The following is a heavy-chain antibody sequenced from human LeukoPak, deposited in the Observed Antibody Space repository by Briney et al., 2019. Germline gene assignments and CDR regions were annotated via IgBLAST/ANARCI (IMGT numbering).Heavy chain of an antibody. CDR2: ISSSSSTI. CDR1: GFTFSSYS. V-gene: IGHV3-48*04. CDR3: ARTIQQLAGLYYYYMDV. J-gene: IGHJ6*03. D-gene: IGHD6-13*01. Sequence: GGSLRLYCAASGFTFSSYSMNWVRQAPGKGLEWVSYISSSSSTIYYADSVKGRFTISRDNAKNSLYLQMNSLRAEDTAVYYCARTIQQLAGLYYYYMDVWGKGTTVTVSS.